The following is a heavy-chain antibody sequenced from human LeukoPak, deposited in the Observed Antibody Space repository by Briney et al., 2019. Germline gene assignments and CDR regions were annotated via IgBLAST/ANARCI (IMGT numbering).Heavy chain of an antibody. J-gene: IGHJ4*02. CDR2: IHPGDSDT. CDR3: ARQVENSSPDY. Sequence: KVGESLKISCKGSGYSFSNYWIAWVRQMPGKGLEWMGIIHPGDSDTRYSPSFQGQVTISADKSISTAYLQWSSLKASDTAMYYCARQVENSSPDYWGQGTLVTVSS. V-gene: IGHV5-51*01. CDR1: GYSFSNYW. D-gene: IGHD6-13*01.